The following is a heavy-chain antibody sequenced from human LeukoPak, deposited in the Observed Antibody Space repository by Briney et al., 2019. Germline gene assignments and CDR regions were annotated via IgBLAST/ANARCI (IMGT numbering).Heavy chain of an antibody. J-gene: IGHJ1*01. D-gene: IGHD2-21*02. V-gene: IGHV3-21*01. CDR2: ISSSSSYI. CDR3: ARDRPAYCGGDCYAEYFQH. CDR1: GFTFSSYS. Sequence: PGGSLRLSCAASGFTFSSYSMNWVRQAPGKGLEWVSSISSSSSYIYYADSVKGRFTISRDNAKNSLYLQMNSLRAEDTAVYYCARDRPAYCGGDCYAEYFQHWGQGTLVTVSS.